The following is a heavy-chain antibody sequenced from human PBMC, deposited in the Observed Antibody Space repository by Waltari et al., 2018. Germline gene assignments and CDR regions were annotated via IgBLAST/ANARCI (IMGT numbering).Heavy chain of an antibody. Sequence: QLQLQESGPGLVKPSGTLSLTCAVSGDSVSSTYWWSWVRQSPQKGLEWIGQVHGSGRSNYSPSFASRVTVSLDTSNNEFDLKVTAATAADTAVYYCARDRGRGLYLDTWGPVTVVTVSP. J-gene: IGHJ5*02. CDR1: GDSVSSTYW. V-gene: IGHV4-4*02. D-gene: IGHD2-15*01. CDR3: ARDRGRGLYLDT. CDR2: VHGSGRS.